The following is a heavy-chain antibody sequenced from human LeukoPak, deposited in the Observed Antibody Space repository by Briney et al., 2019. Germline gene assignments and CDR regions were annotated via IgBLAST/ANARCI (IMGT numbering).Heavy chain of an antibody. CDR2: IYTSGST. Sequence: PSETLSLTCTVSGASISSDYWSWIRQPAGKGLEWIGRIYTSGSTNYNPSLKSRVTMSVDTSKNQFSLKLSSVTAADTAVYYCARVLTLGYCSSTSCYYFDYWGQGALVTVSS. V-gene: IGHV4-4*07. D-gene: IGHD2-2*01. CDR1: GASISSDY. J-gene: IGHJ4*02. CDR3: ARVLTLGYCSSTSCYYFDY.